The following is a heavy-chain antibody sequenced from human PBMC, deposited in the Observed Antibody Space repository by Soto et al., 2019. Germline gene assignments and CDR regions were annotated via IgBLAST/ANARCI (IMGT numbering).Heavy chain of an antibody. CDR3: ARDRYYAFDI. Sequence: GGSLRLSCAASGFTFSSYAMSWVRQAPGKGLEWVSAISGSGSTTYYADSVKGRFTISRDNAKNSLYLQMNSLRDEDTAVYYCARDRYYAFDIWGQGTMVTVSS. CDR2: ISGSGSTT. CDR1: GFTFSSYA. D-gene: IGHD3-16*02. J-gene: IGHJ3*02. V-gene: IGHV3-23*01.